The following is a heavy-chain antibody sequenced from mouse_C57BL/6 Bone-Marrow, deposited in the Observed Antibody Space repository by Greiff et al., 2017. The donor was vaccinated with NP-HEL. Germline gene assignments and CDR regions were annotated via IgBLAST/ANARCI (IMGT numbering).Heavy chain of an antibody. V-gene: IGHV1-50*01. CDR2: IDPSDSYT. Sequence: QVQLQQPGAELVKPGASVKLSCKASGYTFTSYWMQWVKQRPGQGLEWIGEIDPSDSYTNYNQKFKGKATLTVDTSSSTAYMQLSSLTSEDSAVYYCARAGTTVVSPRDYWRKGTSVTVSS. D-gene: IGHD1-1*01. J-gene: IGHJ4*01. CDR3: ARAGTTVVSPRDY. CDR1: GYTFTSYW.